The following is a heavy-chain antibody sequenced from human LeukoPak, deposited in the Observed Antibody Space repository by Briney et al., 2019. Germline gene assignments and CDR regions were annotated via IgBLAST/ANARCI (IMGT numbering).Heavy chain of an antibody. CDR2: INGDASST. D-gene: IGHD5-18*01. CDR3: ARARGNTYGYFEY. J-gene: IGHJ4*02. CDR1: GLTLSGYW. Sequence: GGSLRLSSAASGLTLSGYWMHWVRQAPGKGLVWVPRINGDASSTSYADSVKGRFTISRDNAKSTLYLQMNSLRVEDTAVYYCARARGNTYGYFEYWGQGTLVTVSS. V-gene: IGHV3-74*01.